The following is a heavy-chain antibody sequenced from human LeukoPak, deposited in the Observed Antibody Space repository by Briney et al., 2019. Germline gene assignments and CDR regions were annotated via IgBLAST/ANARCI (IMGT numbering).Heavy chain of an antibody. CDR3: ARDFRAEWFGEFYYYYYMDV. V-gene: IGHV3-7*01. J-gene: IGHJ6*03. D-gene: IGHD3-10*01. CDR1: GFTFGNYA. Sequence: GGSLRLSCTASGFTFGNYAMNWFRQAPGKGLEWVANIKQDGSEKYYVDSVKGRFTISRDNAKNSLYLQMNSLRAEDTAVYYCARDFRAEWFGEFYYYYYMDVWGKGTTVTISS. CDR2: IKQDGSEK.